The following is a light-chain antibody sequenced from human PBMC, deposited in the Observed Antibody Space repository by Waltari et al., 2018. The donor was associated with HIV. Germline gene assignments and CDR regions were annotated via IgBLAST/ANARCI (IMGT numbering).Light chain of an antibody. CDR1: GPDNF. J-gene: IGLJ2*01. CDR2: GVS. V-gene: IGLV2-14*01. Sequence: HSALTQPASVSGSPGQSVTISCSAAGPDNFLSWYQQFPGQSPQHFIYGVSYRPSGMSPPFSAAQSGNTASLTISGLQSGDEADYYCSTYTKIDFLVFGSGTKLTVL. CDR3: STYTKIDFLV.